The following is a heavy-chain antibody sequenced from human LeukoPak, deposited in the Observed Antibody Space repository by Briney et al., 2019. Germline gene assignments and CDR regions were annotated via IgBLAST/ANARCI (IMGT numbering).Heavy chain of an antibody. J-gene: IGHJ2*01. CDR1: GGTFSSYA. V-gene: IGHV1-69*06. CDR2: IIPIFGTA. D-gene: IGHD4-23*01. Sequence: SVKVSCKASGGTFSSYAISWVRQAPGQGLEWMGGIIPIFGTANYAQKFQGRVTITADKSTSTAYMELSSLRSEDTAVYYCARSEHYGGNWYFDPWGRGTLVTVSS. CDR3: ARSEHYGGNWYFDP.